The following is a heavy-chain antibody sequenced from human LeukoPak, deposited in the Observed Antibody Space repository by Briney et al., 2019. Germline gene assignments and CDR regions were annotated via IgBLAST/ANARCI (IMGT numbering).Heavy chain of an antibody. J-gene: IGHJ4*02. V-gene: IGHV4-59*01. D-gene: IGHD6-19*01. CDR2: IYYSGST. CDR3: ASIAVAGTGAIDY. Sequence: SETLSLTCTVSGGSISSYYWSWIRQPPGKGLEWIGYIYYSGSTNYNPSLKSRVTISVDTSKNQFSLKLSSVTAADTAVCYCASIAVAGTGAIDYWGQGTLVTVSS. CDR1: GGSISSYY.